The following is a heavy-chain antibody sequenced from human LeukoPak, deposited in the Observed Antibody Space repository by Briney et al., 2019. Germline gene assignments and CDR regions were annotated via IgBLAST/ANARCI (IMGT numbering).Heavy chain of an antibody. V-gene: IGHV3-7*01. CDR1: GFTFGSYW. Sequence: GGSLRLSCAASGFTFGSYWMSWVRQAPGKGLEWVANIKQDGSEKYYVDSVKGRFTISRDNAKNSLYLQMNSLRAEDTAVYYCARSLAAYFDYWGQGTLVTVSS. CDR3: ARSLAAYFDY. D-gene: IGHD2-15*01. J-gene: IGHJ4*02. CDR2: IKQDGSEK.